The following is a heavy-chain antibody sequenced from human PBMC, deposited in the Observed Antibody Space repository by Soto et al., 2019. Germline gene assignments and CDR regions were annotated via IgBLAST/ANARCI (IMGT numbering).Heavy chain of an antibody. Sequence: ASETLSLTXTVSGGSISSGGYYWSWIRQHPGKGLEWIGYIYYSGSTYYNPSLKSRVTISVDTSKNQFSLKLSSVTAADTAVYYCARGSVDGFDYWGQGTLVTVSS. CDR2: IYYSGST. J-gene: IGHJ4*02. V-gene: IGHV4-31*02. CDR3: ARGSVDGFDY. D-gene: IGHD2-2*01. CDR1: GGSISSGGYY.